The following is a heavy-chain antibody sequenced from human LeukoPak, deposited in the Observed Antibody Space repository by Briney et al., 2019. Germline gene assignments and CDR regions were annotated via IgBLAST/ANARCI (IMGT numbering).Heavy chain of an antibody. V-gene: IGHV3-21*01. CDR3: ARDGPLYYYDSSGYYLDY. CDR1: GFTFSTYS. D-gene: IGHD3-22*01. J-gene: IGHJ4*02. CDR2: IAGSGGYI. Sequence: GGSLRLSCAASGFTFSTYSMIWVRQAPGKGLEWVSSIAGSGGYIYYADSVKGRFTISRDNAKDSLYLQMNSLRAEDTAVYYCARDGPLYYYDSSGYYLDYWGQGTLVTVSS.